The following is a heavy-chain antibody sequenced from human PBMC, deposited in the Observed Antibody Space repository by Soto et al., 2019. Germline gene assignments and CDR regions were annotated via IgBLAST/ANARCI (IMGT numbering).Heavy chain of an antibody. CDR3: ASAITIFGVVSYYYGMDV. V-gene: IGHV1-69*13. CDR2: IIPIFGTA. CDR1: GGTFSSYA. Sequence: SVKVSGKASGGTFSSYAISWVRQAPGQGLEWMGGIIPIFGTANYAQKFQGRVTITADESTSTAYMELSSLRSEDTAVYYCASAITIFGVVSYYYGMDVWGQGTRVTVSS. J-gene: IGHJ6*02. D-gene: IGHD3-3*01.